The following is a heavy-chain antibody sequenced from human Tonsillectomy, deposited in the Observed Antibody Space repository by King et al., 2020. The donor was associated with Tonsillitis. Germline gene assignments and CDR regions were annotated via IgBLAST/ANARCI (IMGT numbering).Heavy chain of an antibody. CDR2: IRYDGSNK. CDR1: GFTFSTYG. V-gene: IGHV3-30*02. J-gene: IGHJ6*02. CDR3: AKELDYHDFYYSDYDYYYYGLDI. Sequence: VQLVESGGGVVQPGGSLSLSCAASGFTFSTYGMHWVRQAPGKGLEWVAFIRYDGSNKYYADSVKGRFTISRDNSKNTLSLQMNTLRAEDTAVYYCAKELDYHDFYYSDYDYYYYGLDIWGQGTTVTVSS. D-gene: IGHD4-11*01.